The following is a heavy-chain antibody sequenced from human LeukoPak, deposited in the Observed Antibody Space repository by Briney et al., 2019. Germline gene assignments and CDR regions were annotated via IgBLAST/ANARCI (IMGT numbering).Heavy chain of an antibody. CDR1: GGSFSGYY. Sequence: SSETLSLTCAVYGGSFSGYYWSWIRQPPGKGLEWIGEINHSGSTNYNPSLKGRVTISVDTSKNQFSLKLSSVTAADTAVYYCARGGNSGWLDVWGKGTTVTVSS. J-gene: IGHJ6*04. CDR3: ARGGNSGWLDV. D-gene: IGHD6-19*01. CDR2: INHSGST. V-gene: IGHV4-34*01.